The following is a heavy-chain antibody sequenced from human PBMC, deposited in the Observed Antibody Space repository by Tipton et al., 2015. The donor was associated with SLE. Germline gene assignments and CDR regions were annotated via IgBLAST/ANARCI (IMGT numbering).Heavy chain of an antibody. CDR2: INHSGST. CDR3: ARDALKGMDV. Sequence: GLVKPSETLSPTCAVYGGSLSGYYWSWIRQPPGKGLEWIGEINHSGSTNYNPSLKSRVTIAVDTSKNQFALKLSSVTAADTAVYYCARDALKGMDVWGQGTTVTVSS. V-gene: IGHV4-34*01. J-gene: IGHJ6*02. CDR1: GGSLSGYY.